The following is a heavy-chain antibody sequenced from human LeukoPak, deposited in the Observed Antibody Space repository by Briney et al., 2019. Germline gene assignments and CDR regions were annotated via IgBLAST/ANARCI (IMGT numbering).Heavy chain of an antibody. CDR1: GGSISSYY. V-gene: IGHV4-59*01. CDR3: ARVSGLDYYDSSGADASDI. D-gene: IGHD3-22*01. CDR2: IYYSGST. J-gene: IGHJ3*02. Sequence: SETLSLTCTVSGGSISSYYWSWIRQPPGKGLEWIGYIYYSGSTNYNPSLKSRVTISVDTSKNQFSLKLSSVTAADTAVYYCARVSGLDYYDSSGADASDIWGQGTMVTVSS.